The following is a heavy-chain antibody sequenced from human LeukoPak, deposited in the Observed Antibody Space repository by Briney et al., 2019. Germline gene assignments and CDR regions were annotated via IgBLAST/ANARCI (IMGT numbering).Heavy chain of an antibody. CDR2: IYYSGST. J-gene: IGHJ4*02. D-gene: IGHD6-13*01. Sequence: SETLSLTCAVYGGSFSGYYWSWIRQPPGKGLEWIGYIYYSGSTNYNPSLKSRVTISVDTSKNQFSLKLSSVTAADTAVYYCASTTGGSSSFDYWGQGTLVTVSS. V-gene: IGHV4-59*01. CDR3: ASTTGGSSSFDY. CDR1: GGSFSGYY.